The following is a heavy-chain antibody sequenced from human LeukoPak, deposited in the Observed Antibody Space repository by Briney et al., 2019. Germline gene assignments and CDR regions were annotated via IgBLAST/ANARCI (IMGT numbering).Heavy chain of an antibody. J-gene: IGHJ4*02. CDR2: ISGRDGDT. Sequence: GGSLRLSCAASGFTFSTYGMSWVRQAPGKGLEWVSIISGRDGDTYYADSMKGRFTISRDNSKNTLYLQMNSPSAEDTAVYYCAKRSDYGGNSNYFDFWGQGTPVTVSS. CDR1: GFTFSTYG. CDR3: AKRSDYGGNSNYFDF. V-gene: IGHV3-23*01. D-gene: IGHD4-23*01.